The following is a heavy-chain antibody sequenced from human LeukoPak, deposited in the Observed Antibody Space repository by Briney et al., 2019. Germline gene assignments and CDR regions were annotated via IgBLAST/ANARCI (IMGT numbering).Heavy chain of an antibody. CDR1: GGSFSGYY. CDR3: ARGYSNYGGFDY. Sequence: SETLSLTCAVYGGSFSGYYWSWIRQPPGKGLEWIGEINHSGSPNYNPSLKSRVTISVDTSKNQFSLKLSSVTAADTAVYYCARGYSNYGGFDYWGQGTLVTVSS. D-gene: IGHD4-11*01. V-gene: IGHV4-34*01. CDR2: INHSGSP. J-gene: IGHJ4*02.